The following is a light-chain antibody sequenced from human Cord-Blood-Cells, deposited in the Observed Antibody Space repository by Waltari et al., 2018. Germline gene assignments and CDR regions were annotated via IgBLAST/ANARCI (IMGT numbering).Light chain of an antibody. CDR1: SLRSYY. CDR3: NSRDSSGNHLDVV. CDR2: GKN. V-gene: IGLV3-19*01. J-gene: IGLJ2*01. Sequence: SSELTQDPAVSVALGQTVRITCQGDSLRSYYASWYQQKPGKAPVLVISGKNNRPSGIPDRFSGSSSGNTASLTITGAQAEDEADYYCNSRDSSGNHLDVVFGGGTKLTVL.